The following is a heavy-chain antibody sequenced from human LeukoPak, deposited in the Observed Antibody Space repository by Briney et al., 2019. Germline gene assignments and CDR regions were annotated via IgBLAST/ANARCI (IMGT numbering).Heavy chain of an antibody. CDR3: AKEQWLVSGFDY. CDR1: GFTFDDYA. J-gene: IGHJ4*02. D-gene: IGHD6-19*01. V-gene: IGHV3-9*01. CDR2: ISWNSGSI. Sequence: PGGSLRPSCAASGFTFDDYAMHWVRQAPGKGLEWVSGISWNSGSIGYADSVKGRFTISRDNAKNSLYLQMNSLRAEDTALYYCAKEQWLVSGFDYWGQGTLVTVSS.